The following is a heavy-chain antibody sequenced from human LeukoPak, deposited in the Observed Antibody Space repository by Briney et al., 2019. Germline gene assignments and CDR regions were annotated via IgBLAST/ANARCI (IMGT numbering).Heavy chain of an antibody. J-gene: IGHJ4*02. CDR3: ARYYGSGTYAVDY. D-gene: IGHD3-10*01. CDR1: GFTFSSYA. Sequence: GGSLRLSCAASGFTFSSYAMSWVRQGPGKGLAWVSRLNPDGSSTSYADSVKGRFTISRDNAKNTVYLQMNSLRAEDTAVYYCARYYGSGTYAVDYWGQGTLVTVSS. V-gene: IGHV3-74*01. CDR2: LNPDGSST.